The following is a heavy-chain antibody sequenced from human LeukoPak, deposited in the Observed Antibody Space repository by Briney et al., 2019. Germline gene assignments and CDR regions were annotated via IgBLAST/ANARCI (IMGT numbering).Heavy chain of an antibody. CDR2: ISSNGGST. V-gene: IGHV3-64*01. CDR1: GITFSSYA. J-gene: IGHJ4*02. D-gene: IGHD6-19*01. CDR3: AREAVAGDFDY. Sequence: GGSLRLSCAASGITFSSYAMHWVRQAPGKGLEYVSAISSNGGSTYYANSVKGRFTISRDNSKNTLYLQMGSLRAEDMAVYYCAREAVAGDFDYWGQGTLVTVSS.